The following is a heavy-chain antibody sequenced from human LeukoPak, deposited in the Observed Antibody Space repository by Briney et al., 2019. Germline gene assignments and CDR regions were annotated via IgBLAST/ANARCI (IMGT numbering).Heavy chain of an antibody. J-gene: IGHJ5*02. D-gene: IGHD3-10*01. CDR2: ISSSSSYI. Sequence: GGSLRLSCAASGFTFSSYSMNWVRQAPGKGLEWVSSISSSSSYIYYADSVKGRFTISRDNAKNSLYLQMNSLRAEDTAVYYCARHRSSGSYWFDPWGQGTLVIVSS. CDR3: ARHRSSGSYWFDP. CDR1: GFTFSSYS. V-gene: IGHV3-21*01.